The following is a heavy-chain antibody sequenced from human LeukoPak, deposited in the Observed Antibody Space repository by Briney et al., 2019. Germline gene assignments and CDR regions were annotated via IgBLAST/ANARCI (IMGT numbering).Heavy chain of an antibody. J-gene: IGHJ4*02. CDR1: GFIFSDYS. V-gene: IGHV3-21*01. CDR3: VRERGSIGTDLHF. Sequence: GGSLRLSCAASGFIFSDYSMNWVRQAPGQGLDWVSSISSRSGYIYYAESVKGRFTISRDNAKNSLYLQMNSLRAEDTAVYYCVRERGSIGTDLHFWGQGTLVTVSS. CDR2: ISSRSGYI. D-gene: IGHD1-1*01.